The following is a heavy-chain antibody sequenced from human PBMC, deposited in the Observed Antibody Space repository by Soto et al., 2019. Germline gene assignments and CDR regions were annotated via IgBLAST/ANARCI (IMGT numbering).Heavy chain of an antibody. J-gene: IGHJ6*02. CDR1: GGSFSGYY. CDR3: ARFVVPAAIPPGDYYYGMDV. V-gene: IGHV4-30-4*01. D-gene: IGHD2-2*01. Sequence: PSATLSLACAVYGGSFSGYYWSWIRQPPGKGLEWIGYIYYSGSTYYNPSLKSRVSISVDTSKNQFSLKLSSVTAADTAMYYCARFVVPAAIPPGDYYYGMDVWGQGTTVTVSS. CDR2: IYYSGST.